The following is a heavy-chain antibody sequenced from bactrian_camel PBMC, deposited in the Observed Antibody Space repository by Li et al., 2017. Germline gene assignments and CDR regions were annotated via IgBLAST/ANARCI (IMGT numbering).Heavy chain of an antibody. CDR2: IDSEGSHT. CDR3: FAPAPRPT. Sequence: DVQLVESGGDLVQPGGSLNLSCVASGFTFSSVGMSWNRGSPGKGFEWISSIDSEGSHTTYADSVKGRFTISRDNNKNTLYLQMNSLKTDDTAVYYCFAPAPRPTRGQGTQVTVS. D-gene: IGHD4*01. CDR1: GFTFSSVG. V-gene: IGHV3S42*01. J-gene: IGHJ4*01.